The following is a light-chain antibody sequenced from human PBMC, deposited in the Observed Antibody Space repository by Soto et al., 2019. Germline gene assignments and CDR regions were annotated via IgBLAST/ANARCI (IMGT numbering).Light chain of an antibody. CDR1: QGFSSY. V-gene: IGKV1-9*01. Sequence: IQLTQSPSSLSASVGDRVTITCRASQGFSSYLAWYQQKPGKAPKLLMYAVSTLQSGVPSRFSGSGSGTDFTLPISDLHPEVFSTYSWHNYNSYLPILGGGTKGAIK. CDR2: AVS. J-gene: IGKJ4*01. CDR3: HNYNSYLPI.